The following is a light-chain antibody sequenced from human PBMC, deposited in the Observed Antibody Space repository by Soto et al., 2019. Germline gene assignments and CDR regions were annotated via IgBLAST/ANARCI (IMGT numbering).Light chain of an antibody. CDR1: SSDVGAYNY. V-gene: IGLV2-14*01. J-gene: IGLJ1*01. Sequence: QSVLTQPASVSGSPGQSIAISCTGTSSDVGAYNYVSWYQQHPGNAPKLIIHEVSNRPSGVSDRFSGSKSGNTASLTISGLQADDEADYYCSSNTTYNTRVFGTGTKVTVL. CDR2: EVS. CDR3: SSNTTYNTRV.